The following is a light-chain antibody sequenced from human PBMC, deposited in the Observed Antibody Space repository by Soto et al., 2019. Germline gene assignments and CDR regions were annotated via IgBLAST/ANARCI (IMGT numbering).Light chain of an antibody. CDR1: SSNIGSNY. CDR3: AAWDDSLNAVV. Sequence: QSVLTQPPSASGTPGQRVTISCSGSSSNIGSNYVYWYQQVPGTAPRLLMYRASQRPSGVPDRFSGSKSGTSASLAISGLRSEDEADYYCAAWDDSLNAVVFGGGTKLTVL. CDR2: RAS. V-gene: IGLV1-47*01. J-gene: IGLJ2*01.